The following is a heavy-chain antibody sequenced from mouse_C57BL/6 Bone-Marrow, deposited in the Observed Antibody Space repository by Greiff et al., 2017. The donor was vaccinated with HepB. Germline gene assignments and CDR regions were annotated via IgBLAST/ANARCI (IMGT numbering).Heavy chain of an antibody. CDR3: ARLTGTSEDY. Sequence: DVQLQESGPGLVKPSQSLSLTCSVTGYSITSGYYWNWIRQFPGNKLEWMGYISYDGSNNYNPSLKNRISITRDTSKNQFFLKLNSVTTEDTATYYCARLTGTSEDYWGQGTTLTVSS. V-gene: IGHV3-6*01. D-gene: IGHD4-1*01. CDR1: GYSITSGYY. J-gene: IGHJ2*01. CDR2: ISYDGSN.